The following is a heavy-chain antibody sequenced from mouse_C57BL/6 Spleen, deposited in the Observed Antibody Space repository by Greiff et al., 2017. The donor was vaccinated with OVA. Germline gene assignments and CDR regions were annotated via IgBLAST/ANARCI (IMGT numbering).Heavy chain of an antibody. CDR1: GYSFTGYY. J-gene: IGHJ1*03. V-gene: IGHV1-42*01. CDR3: ARASPFPGYGYFDV. CDR2: INPSTGGT. Sequence: EVQLQQSGPELVKPGASVKISCKASGYSFTGYYMNWVKQSPEKSLEWIGEINPSTGGTTYNQKFKAKATLTVDKSSSTAYMQLKSLTSEDSAVYYCARASPFPGYGYFDVWGRGTTVTVSS. D-gene: IGHD6-1*01.